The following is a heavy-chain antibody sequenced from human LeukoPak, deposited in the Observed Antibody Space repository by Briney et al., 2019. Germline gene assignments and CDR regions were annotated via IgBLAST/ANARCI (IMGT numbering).Heavy chain of an antibody. CDR3: ARSINSGCLDY. Sequence: SQTLSLTCAISGDSVSSNNAVWNWIRQSPSRGLEWLGKTYYRSKWFYDYAVSVKSRITITPDTSKNHLFLQLDSVTPEDTALYYCARSINSGCLDYWGQGVLVTVSS. CDR2: TYYRSKWFY. J-gene: IGHJ4*02. D-gene: IGHD3-10*01. CDR1: GDSVSSNNAV. V-gene: IGHV6-1*01.